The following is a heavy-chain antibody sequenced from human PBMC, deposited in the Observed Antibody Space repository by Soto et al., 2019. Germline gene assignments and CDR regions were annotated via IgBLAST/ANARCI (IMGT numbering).Heavy chain of an antibody. J-gene: IGHJ4*02. D-gene: IGHD6-19*01. CDR1: GFTFSTYS. Sequence: EVQLVDSGGGLIQPGGSPRLSCAASGFTFSTYSMNWVRQAPGKGLEWVSSISAGSSTIYYADSVKGRFTISRDNAKNSLYLQMNSLRAEDTAVYYCARAVEQWLPRFDYWGQGTLVTVSS. CDR2: ISAGSSTI. V-gene: IGHV3-48*01. CDR3: ARAVEQWLPRFDY.